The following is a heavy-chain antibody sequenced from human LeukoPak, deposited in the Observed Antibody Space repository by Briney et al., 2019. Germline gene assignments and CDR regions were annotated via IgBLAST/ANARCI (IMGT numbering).Heavy chain of an antibody. Sequence: SVKVSCKASGGTFSSYAISWVRQAPGQGLEWMGGIIPIFGTANYAQKFQGRITITTDESTSTAYMELSSLRSEDTAVYYCASARGAATHFDYWGQGTLANVSS. CDR3: ASARGAATHFDY. CDR1: GGTFSSYA. J-gene: IGHJ4*02. CDR2: IIPIFGTA. V-gene: IGHV1-69*05. D-gene: IGHD1-26*01.